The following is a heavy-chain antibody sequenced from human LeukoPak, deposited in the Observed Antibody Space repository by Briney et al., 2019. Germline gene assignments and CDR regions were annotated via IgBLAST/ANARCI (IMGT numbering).Heavy chain of an antibody. CDR3: ARSGYCTKGVCLRGGNWFDP. V-gene: IGHV4-39*01. Sequence: SETLSLTCTVSGGSISSSSYYWGWIRQPPGKGLEWIGSIYYSGSTYYNPSLKSRVTISVDTSKNQFSLKLSSVTAADTAVYYCARSGYCTKGVCLRGGNWFDPWGQGTLVTVSS. J-gene: IGHJ5*02. D-gene: IGHD2-8*01. CDR1: GGSISSSSYY. CDR2: IYYSGST.